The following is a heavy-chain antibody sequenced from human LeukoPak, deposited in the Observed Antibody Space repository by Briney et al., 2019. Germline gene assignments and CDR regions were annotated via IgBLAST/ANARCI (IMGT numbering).Heavy chain of an antibody. J-gene: IGHJ4*02. CDR3: ARRLDLGSIVVEVAATGCFDY. CDR2: ISGSGGST. D-gene: IGHD2-15*01. V-gene: IGHV3-23*01. CDR1: GFTFRSYA. Sequence: GGSLRLSCAASGFTFRSYAMSWVRQAPGKGLEWVSSISGSGGSTYYADSVKGRFTISRDNSKNTLYLQMNSLRAEDTAIYYCARRLDLGSIVVEVAATGCFDYWGQGTLVTVSS.